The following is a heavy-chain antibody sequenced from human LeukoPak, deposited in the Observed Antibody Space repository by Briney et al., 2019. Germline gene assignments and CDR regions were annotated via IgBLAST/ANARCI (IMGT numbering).Heavy chain of an antibody. CDR3: ARHKNGGTYPLDP. J-gene: IGHJ5*02. D-gene: IGHD4-23*01. Sequence: SETLSLTCTVSGASINDYYWSWMRQPPGKGLEWIAHIYSSGRTTYNPSLKSRVTISLDTTKNQCSLKLTSVTAADTAMYYCARHKNGGTYPLDPWGQGTLLTVSS. CDR1: GASINDYY. CDR2: IYSSGRT. V-gene: IGHV4-59*08.